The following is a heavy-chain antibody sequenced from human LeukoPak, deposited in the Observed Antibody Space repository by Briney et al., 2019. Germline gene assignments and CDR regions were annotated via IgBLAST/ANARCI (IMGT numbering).Heavy chain of an antibody. J-gene: IGHJ4*02. CDR2: FDPEDGET. D-gene: IGHD6-13*01. Sequence: ASVKVSCKVSGYTLTELSMHWVRQAPGKGLEWMGGFDPEDGETIYAQKFQGRVTMTEDTSTDTAYMELSSLRSEDTVVYYCATRQQLESYFDYWGQGTLVTVSS. CDR1: GYTLTELS. CDR3: ATRQQLESYFDY. V-gene: IGHV1-24*01.